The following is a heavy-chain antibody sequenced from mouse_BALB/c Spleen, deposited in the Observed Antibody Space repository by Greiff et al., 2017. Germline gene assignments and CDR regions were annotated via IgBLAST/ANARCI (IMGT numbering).Heavy chain of an antibody. V-gene: IGHV5-9-4*01. Sequence: DVMLVESGGGLVKPGGSLKLSCAASGFTFSSYAMSWVRQSPEKRLEWVAEISSGGSYTYYPDTVTGRFTISRDNAKNTLYLEMSSLRSEDTAMYYCARAGDLRAMDYWGQGTSVTVSS. CDR1: GFTFSSYA. CDR3: ARAGDLRAMDY. J-gene: IGHJ4*01. CDR2: ISSGGSYT.